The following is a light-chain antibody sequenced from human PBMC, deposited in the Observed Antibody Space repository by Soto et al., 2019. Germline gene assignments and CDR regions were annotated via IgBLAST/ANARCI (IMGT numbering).Light chain of an antibody. CDR2: RAS. CDR1: QTISTS. J-gene: IGKJ1*01. Sequence: DIQMTQSPSSLSASVGDRVTICCRASQTISTSLNWYQQKPGTAPRLLIYRASSVKSGVPPRFSGSGSGRDFTLTITSLRPEDIATYFCQQSYNSPPWTFGQGTKVEVK. CDR3: QQSYNSPPWT. V-gene: IGKV1-39*01.